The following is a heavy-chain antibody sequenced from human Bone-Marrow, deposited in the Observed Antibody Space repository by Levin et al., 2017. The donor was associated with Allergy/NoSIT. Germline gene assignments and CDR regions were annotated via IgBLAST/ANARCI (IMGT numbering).Heavy chain of an antibody. Sequence: SVKVSCKASGGTFSSYAISWVRQAPGQGLEWMGGIIPIFGTANYAQKFQGRVTITADKSTSTAYMELSSLRSEDTAVYYCASHQGYCSSTSCYKALDYWGQGTLVTVSS. V-gene: IGHV1-69*06. D-gene: IGHD2-2*02. J-gene: IGHJ4*02. CDR2: IIPIFGTA. CDR1: GGTFSSYA. CDR3: ASHQGYCSSTSCYKALDY.